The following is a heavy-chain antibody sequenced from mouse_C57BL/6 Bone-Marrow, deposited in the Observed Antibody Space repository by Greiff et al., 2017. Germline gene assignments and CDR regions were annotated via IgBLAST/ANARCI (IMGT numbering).Heavy chain of an antibody. V-gene: IGHV5-6*02. CDR1: GFTFSSYG. D-gene: IGHD3-2*02. CDR2: ISSGGSYT. J-gene: IGHJ4*01. Sequence: DVMLVESGGDLVKPGGSLKLSCAASGFTFSSYGMSWVRQTPDKRLEWVATISSGGSYTYYPDSVKGRFTISRDNAKNTLYLQMSSLKSEDTAMYYCARETAQATGYAMDYWGQGTSVTVSS. CDR3: ARETAQATGYAMDY.